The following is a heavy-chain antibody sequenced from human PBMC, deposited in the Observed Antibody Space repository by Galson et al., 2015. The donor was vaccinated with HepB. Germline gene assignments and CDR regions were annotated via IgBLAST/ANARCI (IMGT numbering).Heavy chain of an antibody. CDR1: GFTFSSYS. CDR2: ISSSSSYI. Sequence: SLRLSCAASGFTFSSYSMNWVRQAPGKGLEWVSSISSSSSYIYYADSVKGRFTISRDNAKNSLYLQMNSLRAEDTAVYYCARDREVGYCSGGSCPPDAFDIWGQGTMVTVSS. J-gene: IGHJ3*02. D-gene: IGHD2-15*01. V-gene: IGHV3-21*01. CDR3: ARDREVGYCSGGSCPPDAFDI.